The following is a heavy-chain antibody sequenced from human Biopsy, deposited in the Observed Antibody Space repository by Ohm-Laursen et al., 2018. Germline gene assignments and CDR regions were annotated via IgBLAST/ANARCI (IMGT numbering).Heavy chain of an antibody. J-gene: IGHJ3*02. CDR2: ISTYNGNT. Sequence: VASVKVSCKASGYTFISYGINWARQAPGQGLEWLGWISTYNGNTNYAQNLQGRVTMTTDTSTSTAYMELRSLRSDDTAVYYCERGGTLVVVPTAVLHSFDIWGQGTMVTVSS. V-gene: IGHV1-18*01. CDR1: GYTFISYG. D-gene: IGHD2-2*01. CDR3: ERGGTLVVVPTAVLHSFDI.